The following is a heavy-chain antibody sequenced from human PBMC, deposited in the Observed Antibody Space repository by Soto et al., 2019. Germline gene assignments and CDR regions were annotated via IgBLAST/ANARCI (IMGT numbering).Heavy chain of an antibody. CDR1: GYSFTSYW. CDR2: IYPGDSDT. CDR3: ARHGLNTYYYGSGSYSDLYYSYGMDV. D-gene: IGHD3-10*01. Sequence: GESLKISCKGSGYSFTSYWIGWVRQMPGKGLEWMGIIYPGDSDTRYSPSFQGQVTISADKSISTAYLQWSSLKASDTAMYYCARHGLNTYYYGSGSYSDLYYSYGMDVWGQGTTVTVSS. V-gene: IGHV5-51*01. J-gene: IGHJ6*02.